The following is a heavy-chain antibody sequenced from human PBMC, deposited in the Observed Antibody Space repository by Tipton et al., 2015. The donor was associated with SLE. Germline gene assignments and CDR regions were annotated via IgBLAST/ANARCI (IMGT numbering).Heavy chain of an antibody. CDR1: GFTFSSYS. D-gene: IGHD2-15*01. CDR2: ISSSSGYI. Sequence: SLRLSCAASGFTFSSYSMDWVRQVPGKGLEWVSSISSSSGYIYYADSVKGRFTISRDNAKNTLDLQMNSLRAEETAVYYFARMIGYCSGGSCYSFWYFDHWGRGTLVTVSS. CDR3: ARMIGYCSGGSCYSFWYFDH. J-gene: IGHJ2*01. V-gene: IGHV3-21*01.